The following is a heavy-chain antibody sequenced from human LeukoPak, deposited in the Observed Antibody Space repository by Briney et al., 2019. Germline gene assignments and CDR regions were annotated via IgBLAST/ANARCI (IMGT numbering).Heavy chain of an antibody. CDR1: RLTFSSYS. J-gene: IGHJ6*02. CDR2: INDDGSSP. Sequence: GGSLRLSCAASRLTFSSYSIHWVRQAPGKGLVWVSRINDDGSSPIYADSVGGRFTISRDNAKNTLYLQMHSLRAEDTAVYYCARQLLYGLDVWGQGTTVTVSS. CDR3: ARQLLYGLDV. V-gene: IGHV3-74*01. D-gene: IGHD1-26*01.